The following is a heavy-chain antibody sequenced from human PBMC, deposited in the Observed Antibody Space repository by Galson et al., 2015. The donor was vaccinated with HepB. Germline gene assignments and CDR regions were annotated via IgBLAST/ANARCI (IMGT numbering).Heavy chain of an antibody. CDR1: GFSLSTSGVG. V-gene: IGHV2-5*02. CDR3: AHSGLYDSSGYYYPFYYFDY. CDR2: IYWDDDK. J-gene: IGHJ4*02. D-gene: IGHD3-22*01. Sequence: PALVKPTQTLTLTCTFSGFSLSTSGVGVGWIRQPPGKALEWLALIYWDDDKRYSPSLKSRLTITKDTSKNQVVLTMTNMDPVDTATYYCAHSGLYDSSGYYYPFYYFDYWGQGTQVTVSS.